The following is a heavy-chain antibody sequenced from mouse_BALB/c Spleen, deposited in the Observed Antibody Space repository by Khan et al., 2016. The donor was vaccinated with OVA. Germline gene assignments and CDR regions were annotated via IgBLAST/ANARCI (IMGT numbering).Heavy chain of an antibody. V-gene: IGHV1-4*01. CDR2: INPSNGYT. CDR3: GRDRAYHRNDGWFAY. D-gene: IGHD2-14*01. CDR1: GYTFTSYT. J-gene: IGHJ3*01. Sequence: VQLQESGAELARPGASVKMSCKASGYTFTSYTIHWIKLRPGQGLEWIGFINPSNGYTNYNQKFKDKATLTADKSSTTVYMQLSSLTSYDSAVYNCGRDRAYHRNDGWFAYWCQGTLVTVSA.